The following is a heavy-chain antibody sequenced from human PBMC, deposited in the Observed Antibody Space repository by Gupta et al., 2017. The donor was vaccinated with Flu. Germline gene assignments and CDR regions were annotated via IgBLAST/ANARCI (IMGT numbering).Heavy chain of an antibody. V-gene: IGHV3-74*03. CDR2: INADGSST. D-gene: IGHD4-17*01. J-gene: IGHJ4*02. CDR1: GFTFSTSY. CDR3: ATVTTGC. Sequence: EVQLVESGGGLVQPGGPMRLSCAASGFTFSTSYLQWVRQAPGKGLVWVSRINADGSSTTYADSVKGRFTISRDNAKNTLYLQMNSLGADDTAVYYCATVTTGCWGQGTLVTVSS.